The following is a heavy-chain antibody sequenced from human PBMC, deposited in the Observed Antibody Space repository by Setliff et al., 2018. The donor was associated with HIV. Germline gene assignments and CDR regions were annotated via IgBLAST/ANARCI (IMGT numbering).Heavy chain of an antibody. D-gene: IGHD6-19*01. CDR1: GYTFISFA. CDR3: ARSLERQWLVPYYMDV. CDR2: INVGNGNT. Sequence: ASVKVSCKASGYTFISFAIHWVRQAPGQRLEWMGWINVGNGNTKYSQNFQGRVTFTRDTFASTAYMELGSLRSEDMAVYYCARSLERQWLVPYYMDVWGKGTTVTVSS. J-gene: IGHJ6*03. V-gene: IGHV1-3*01.